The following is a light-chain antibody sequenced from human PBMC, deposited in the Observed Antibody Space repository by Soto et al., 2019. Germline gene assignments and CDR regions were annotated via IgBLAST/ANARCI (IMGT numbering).Light chain of an antibody. V-gene: IGLV3-21*02. CDR2: DDS. CDR1: NIGSKS. CDR3: QVLDSSNDHPV. Sequence: SYELTQPPSVSVAPGQTARITCGGNNIGSKSVHWYQQRPGQDPVLVVYDDSDRPSGIPERFSGSNSGDTATLTISRVEAGDEADYYCQVLDSSNDHPVFGGGTKLTVL. J-gene: IGLJ2*01.